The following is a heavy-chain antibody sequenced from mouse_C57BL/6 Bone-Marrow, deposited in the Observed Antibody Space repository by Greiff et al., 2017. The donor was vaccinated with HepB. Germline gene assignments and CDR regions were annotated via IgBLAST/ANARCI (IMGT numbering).Heavy chain of an antibody. CDR2: INPSSGYT. J-gene: IGHJ3*01. D-gene: IGHD1-1*01. CDR1: GYTFTSYW. V-gene: IGHV1-7*01. Sequence: QVQLKESGAELAKPGASVKLSCKASGYTFTSYWMHWVKQRPGQGLEWIGYINPSSGYTKYNQKFKDKATLTADKSSSTAYMQLSSLTYEDSAGYYCAKRVFIYYYGSSYAWFAYWGQGTLVTVSA. CDR3: AKRVFIYYYGSSYAWFAY.